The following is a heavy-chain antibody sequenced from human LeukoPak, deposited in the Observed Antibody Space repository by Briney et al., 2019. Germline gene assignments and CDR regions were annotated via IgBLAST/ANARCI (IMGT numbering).Heavy chain of an antibody. CDR3: ARERENGLAAAGHLDY. Sequence: SETLSLTCAVSGGSIRSSGYCWSWIRQPPGKGLEWIGYIYHSGSTYYNPSLRSRVTMSVDRCKNQFSLRLSSVTAADTAVYFCARERENGLAAAGHLDYWGQGTLVTVSS. V-gene: IGHV4-30-2*01. J-gene: IGHJ4*02. CDR1: GGSIRSSGYC. D-gene: IGHD6-13*01. CDR2: IYHSGST.